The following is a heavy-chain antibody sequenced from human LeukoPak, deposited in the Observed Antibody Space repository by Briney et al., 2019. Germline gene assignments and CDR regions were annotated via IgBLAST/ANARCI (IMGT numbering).Heavy chain of an antibody. CDR3: ATYRQIQVPFEF. CDR2: ITSSSSYI. J-gene: IGHJ4*02. D-gene: IGHD5-18*01. CDR1: GFTFSSYS. Sequence: GGSLRLSCAASGFTFSSYSMNWVRQAPGRGLEWVSSITSSSSYIYYADSVKGRFTISRDNAKNSLYLQMNSLRAEDTAVYYCATYRQIQVPFEFWGQGTLVTVSS. V-gene: IGHV3-21*04.